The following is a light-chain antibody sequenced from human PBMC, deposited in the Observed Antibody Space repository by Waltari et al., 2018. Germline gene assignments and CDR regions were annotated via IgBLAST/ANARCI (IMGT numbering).Light chain of an antibody. CDR2: STN. J-gene: IGLJ3*02. CDR1: SPNIGGNS. V-gene: IGLV1-44*01. CDR3: AAWDDNLRAWV. Sequence: QSVVTQPPSASGTPGPRVSISCSGSSPNIGGNSVNWYQHVPGAGPRLLLYSTNQRPSGVPDRFSGSKSGTSASLAISGLQSDDEADYYCAAWDDNLRAWVFGGGTKLTVL.